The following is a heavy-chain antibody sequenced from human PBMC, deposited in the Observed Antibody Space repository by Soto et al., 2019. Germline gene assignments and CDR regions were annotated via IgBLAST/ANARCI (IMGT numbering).Heavy chain of an antibody. Sequence: SETLSLTCTFSVGSISSGGYYWSWIRQHPGKGLEWIGYIYYSGSTYYNPSLKSRVTISVDTSKNQFSLKLSSVTAADTAVYYCARDMPTYYGMEVWGQGTTVIVS. CDR3: ARDMPTYYGMEV. CDR2: IYYSGST. J-gene: IGHJ6*01. V-gene: IGHV4-31*03. CDR1: VGSISSGGYY. D-gene: IGHD2-2*01.